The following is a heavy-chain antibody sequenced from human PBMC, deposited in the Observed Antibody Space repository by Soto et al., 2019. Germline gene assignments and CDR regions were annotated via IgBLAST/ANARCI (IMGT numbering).Heavy chain of an antibody. V-gene: IGHV4-39*01. CDR1: GGSISSSDFY. Sequence: ASETLSLTCTVSGGSISSSDFYWGWLRQTPGKGLEFIGSMYYSGTTYYNPSLKSRVTISVDTSKNQSTLKLISVTAADTAVYYCAVVDSTGNWFDPWGEGALVTVSS. CDR2: MYYSGTT. J-gene: IGHJ5*02. CDR3: AVVDSTGNWFDP. D-gene: IGHD6-25*01.